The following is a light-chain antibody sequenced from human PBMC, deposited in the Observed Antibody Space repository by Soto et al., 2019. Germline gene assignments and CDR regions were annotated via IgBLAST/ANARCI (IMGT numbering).Light chain of an antibody. V-gene: IGKV3-20*01. Sequence: EIGLTQSPGTLSLSPRERATLSCRASQSIFNNYLAWYQQKPGQAPRLLVYGASFRATGIPDRFSGSGSGTDFTLANSRLEPEDFAVYYCQQYGGSPFTFGQGTRLEIK. CDR3: QQYGGSPFT. CDR1: QSIFNNY. CDR2: GAS. J-gene: IGKJ2*01.